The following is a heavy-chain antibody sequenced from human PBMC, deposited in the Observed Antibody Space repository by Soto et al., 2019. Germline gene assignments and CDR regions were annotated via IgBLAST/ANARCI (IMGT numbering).Heavy chain of an antibody. CDR3: ARDAAEYYFDY. CDR2: IYDSGST. Sequence: QVQLKESGPGLVKPSQTLSLTCTVSGGSISSGGQYWSWIRQHPGKGLEWIGYIYDSGSTYYHPSLRSRVTISVDTSKKQFSLKLRSVTAADTAVYYCARDAAEYYFDYWGQGTLVTVSS. CDR1: GGSISSGGQY. J-gene: IGHJ4*02. D-gene: IGHD6-25*01. V-gene: IGHV4-31*03.